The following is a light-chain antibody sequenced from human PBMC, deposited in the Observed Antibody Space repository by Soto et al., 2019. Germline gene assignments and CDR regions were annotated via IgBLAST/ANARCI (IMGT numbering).Light chain of an antibody. V-gene: IGLV2-8*01. CDR3: SSYAGINNLGV. CDR1: SSDVGGYKY. Sequence: QSALTQPPSASGSPGQSVTISCTGTSSDVGGYKYVSWYQQHPGKAPKLMIFKVNKRPSGVPDRFSGSKSGNTASLTVSGLQAEDEADYYCSSYAGINNLGVFGTGTKVTVL. J-gene: IGLJ1*01. CDR2: KVN.